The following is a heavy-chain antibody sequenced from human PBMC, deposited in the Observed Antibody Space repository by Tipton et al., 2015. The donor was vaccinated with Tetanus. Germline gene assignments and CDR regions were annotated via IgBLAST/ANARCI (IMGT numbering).Heavy chain of an antibody. CDR2: IYYSGNT. J-gene: IGHJ3*02. CDR1: GSSITSTTHY. CDR3: ARAGSDYGDKENGFDI. Sequence: TLSLTCTVSGSSITSTTHYWSWIRQSPGKGLEWIGYIYYSGNTHYNPSLKSRIAISIDLSKNQFSLNLNSVTAADTAVYYCARAGSDYGDKENGFDIWGQGTSVTVSS. V-gene: IGHV4-30-4*01. D-gene: IGHD4-17*01.